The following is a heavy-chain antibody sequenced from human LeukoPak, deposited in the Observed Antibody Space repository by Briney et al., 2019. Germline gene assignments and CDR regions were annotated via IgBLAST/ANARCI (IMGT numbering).Heavy chain of an antibody. D-gene: IGHD3-22*01. Sequence: GGSLRLSCAASGFTFSSYAMSWVRQAPGKGLEWASAISGSGGSTYYADSVKGRFTISRDNSKNTLYLQMNSLRAEDTAVYYCAYYYDSSGSAYYYYYYMDVWGKGTTVTVSS. CDR3: AYYYDSSGSAYYYYYYMDV. J-gene: IGHJ6*03. CDR1: GFTFSSYA. CDR2: ISGSGGST. V-gene: IGHV3-23*01.